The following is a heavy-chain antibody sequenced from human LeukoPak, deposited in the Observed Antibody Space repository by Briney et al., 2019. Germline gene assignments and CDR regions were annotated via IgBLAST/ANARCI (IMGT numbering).Heavy chain of an antibody. V-gene: IGHV3-30-3*01. CDR3: ARGRRLGYCSSTSCYGAFDI. D-gene: IGHD2-2*01. CDR1: GFTFSSYA. CDR2: ISYDGSNK. Sequence: PGGSLRLSCAASGFTFSSYAMHWVRQAPGKGLEWVAVISYDGSNKYYADSVKGRFTISRDNSKKTLYLQMNSLRAEDTAVYYSARGRRLGYCSSTSCYGAFDIWGQETMVTVYS. J-gene: IGHJ3*02.